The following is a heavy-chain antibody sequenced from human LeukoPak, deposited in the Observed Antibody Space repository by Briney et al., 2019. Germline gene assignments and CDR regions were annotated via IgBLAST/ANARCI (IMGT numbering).Heavy chain of an antibody. CDR1: GFTVSSNY. Sequence: GGSLRLSCAASGFTVSSNYMSWVRQAPGKGLEWVSVIYSGGSTYYADSVKGRFTISRDNSKNTLYLQMNSLRAEDTAVYYCARGITIFGVVIIPEGYYYYMDVWGKGTTVTVSS. V-gene: IGHV3-66*02. J-gene: IGHJ6*03. D-gene: IGHD3-3*01. CDR3: ARGITIFGVVIIPEGYYYYMDV. CDR2: IYSGGST.